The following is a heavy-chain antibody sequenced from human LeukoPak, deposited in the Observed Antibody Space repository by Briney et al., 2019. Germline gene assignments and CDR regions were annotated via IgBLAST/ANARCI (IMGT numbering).Heavy chain of an antibody. Sequence: GGSLRLSCAASGFTFSSYWMHWIRQVPGKGLLCVSRIKPDGSYTTYADSVKGRFTISRDNAKNTLFLQMNSLRAEDTAVYYCVREGYYGSAALYSWGQGTLVTVSS. CDR3: VREGYYGSAALYS. J-gene: IGHJ4*02. V-gene: IGHV3-74*01. CDR1: GFTFSSYW. CDR2: IKPDGSYT. D-gene: IGHD3-10*01.